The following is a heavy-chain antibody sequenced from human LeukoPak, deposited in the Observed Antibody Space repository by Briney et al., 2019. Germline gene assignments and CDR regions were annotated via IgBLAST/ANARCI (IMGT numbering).Heavy chain of an antibody. CDR2: IYPGDSDT. D-gene: IGHD3-16*01. Sequence: GESLKISCKGSGYSFTNYWIGWVRQMPGKGLEWMGIIYPGDSDTRYSPSFQGQVTISADKSISTAYLQWSSLKASDTAIYYCARHQHIGGVGAFDIWGQGQWSPSLQ. J-gene: IGHJ3*02. CDR1: GYSFTNYW. V-gene: IGHV5-51*01. CDR3: ARHQHIGGVGAFDI.